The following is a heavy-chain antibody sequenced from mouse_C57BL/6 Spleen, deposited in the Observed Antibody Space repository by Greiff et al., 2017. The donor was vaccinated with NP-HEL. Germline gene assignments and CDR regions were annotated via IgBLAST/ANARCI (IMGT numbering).Heavy chain of an antibody. CDR3: ARKECSPFAY. V-gene: IGHV1-55*01. CDR1: GYTFTSYW. CDR2: IYPGSGST. Sequence: VQLQQSGAELVKPGASVKMSCKASGYTFTSYWITWVKQRPGQGLEWIGDIYPGSGSTNYNEKFKSKATLTVDTSSSTAYMQLSSLTYEDSAVYYCARKECSPFAYWGQGTLVTVSA. J-gene: IGHJ3*01.